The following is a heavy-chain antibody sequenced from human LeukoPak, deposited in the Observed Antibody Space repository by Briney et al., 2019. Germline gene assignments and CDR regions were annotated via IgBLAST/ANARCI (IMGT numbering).Heavy chain of an antibody. CDR3: ARSGGYVDDAFDI. D-gene: IGHD5-12*01. CDR2: IYYSGST. CDR1: GGSISSYY. J-gene: IGHJ3*02. Sequence: SETLSLTCTVSGGSISSYYWSWIRQPPGKGLEWIGYIYYSGSTNYNPSLKSRVTISVDTSKNQFSLKLSSVTAADTAVYYCARSGGYVDDAFDIWGQGTMVTVSS. V-gene: IGHV4-59*08.